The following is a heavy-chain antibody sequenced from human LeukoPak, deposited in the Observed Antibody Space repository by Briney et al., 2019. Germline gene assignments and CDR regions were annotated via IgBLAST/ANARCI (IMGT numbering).Heavy chain of an antibody. D-gene: IGHD3-3*01. CDR3: ARDLVFGVVNYFGY. CDR2: IYYSGST. V-gene: IGHV4-59*01. J-gene: IGHJ4*02. Sequence: SETLSLTCTVSGGSISSYYWSWIRQPPGKGLEWIGYIYYSGSTNYNPSLKSRVTISVDTSKNQSSLKLSSVTAADTAVYYCARDLVFGVVNYFGYWGQGTLVTVSS. CDR1: GGSISSYY.